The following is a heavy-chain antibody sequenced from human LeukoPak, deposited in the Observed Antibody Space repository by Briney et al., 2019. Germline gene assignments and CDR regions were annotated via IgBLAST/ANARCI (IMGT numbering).Heavy chain of an antibody. V-gene: IGHV3-53*01. Sequence: GSLRLSCAASGFTVSSNYMSWVRQAPGKGLEWVSVIYSGGSTYYADSVKGRFTISRDNSKNTLYLQMNSLRAEDTAVYYCAKSISAAPFDYWGQGTLVTVSS. CDR1: GFTVSSNY. D-gene: IGHD6-13*01. CDR3: AKSISAAPFDY. J-gene: IGHJ4*02. CDR2: IYSGGST.